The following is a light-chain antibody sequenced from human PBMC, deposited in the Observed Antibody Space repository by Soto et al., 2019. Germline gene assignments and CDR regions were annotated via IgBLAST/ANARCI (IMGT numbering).Light chain of an antibody. Sequence: EVLLTQSPVTLSLSPGERATLSCRASQSINNYLAWYQQKPGQAPRLLIYDASNRAAGIPARFSGSGSGTDSTLTISSLEPEDFAVYYCQQRSKWPITFGQGTRLEIK. CDR3: QQRSKWPIT. CDR1: QSINNY. J-gene: IGKJ5*01. V-gene: IGKV3-11*01. CDR2: DAS.